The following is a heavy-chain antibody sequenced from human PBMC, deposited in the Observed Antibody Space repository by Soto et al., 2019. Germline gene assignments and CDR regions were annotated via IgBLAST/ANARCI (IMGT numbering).Heavy chain of an antibody. CDR1: GGSISSSSYY. Sequence: SETLSRTCTVSGGSISSSSYYWGWIRQPPGKGLEWIGSIYYSGSTYYNPSLKSRVTISVDTSKNQFSLKLSSVTAADTAVHYCARQAVGYCSGGSCYYGMDVWGQGTTVT. CDR2: IYYSGST. D-gene: IGHD2-15*01. V-gene: IGHV4-39*01. J-gene: IGHJ6*01. CDR3: ARQAVGYCSGGSCYYGMDV.